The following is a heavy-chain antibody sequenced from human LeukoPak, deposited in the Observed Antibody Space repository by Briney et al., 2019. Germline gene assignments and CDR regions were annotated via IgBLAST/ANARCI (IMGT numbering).Heavy chain of an antibody. D-gene: IGHD6-19*01. CDR3: ARVQRGGYSSGWYYYYMDV. CDR1: GYSISSGYY. J-gene: IGHJ6*03. Sequence: SETLSLTCTASGYSISSGYYWGWIRQPPGKGLEWIGSIYHSGSTYYNPSLKSRVPISVDTSKNQFSLKLSSVTAADTAVYYCARVQRGGYSSGWYYYYMDVWGKGTTVTVSS. V-gene: IGHV4-38-2*02. CDR2: IYHSGST.